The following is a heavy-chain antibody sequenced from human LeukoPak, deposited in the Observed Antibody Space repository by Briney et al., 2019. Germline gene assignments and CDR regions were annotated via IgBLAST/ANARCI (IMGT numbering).Heavy chain of an antibody. V-gene: IGHV4-34*01. CDR2: INHSGST. D-gene: IGHD3-3*01. J-gene: IGHJ3*02. CDR1: GGSFSGYY. Sequence: SSETLSLTXAVYGGSFSGYYWSWICQPPGKGLEWIGEINHSGSTNYNPSFKSRVTISVDTSKNQFSLKLSSVTAADTAVYYCASAKYDFWSGYAFDIWGQGTMVTVSS. CDR3: ASAKYDFWSGYAFDI.